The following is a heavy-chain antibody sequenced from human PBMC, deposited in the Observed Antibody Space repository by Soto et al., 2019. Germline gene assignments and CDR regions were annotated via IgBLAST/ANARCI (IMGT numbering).Heavy chain of an antibody. CDR3: AKIGSSSSVSLPLVLLDY. Sequence: GGSLRLSCAASGFTFSSYSMSWVRQSPGKGLEWVSAIPGSGTSTYYAGSVKGRFTISRDNSKNTLYLQMNSLRVEDTAIYYCAKIGSSSSVSLPLVLLDYWGQGALVTVSS. D-gene: IGHD6-6*01. V-gene: IGHV3-23*01. J-gene: IGHJ4*02. CDR1: GFTFSSYS. CDR2: IPGSGTST.